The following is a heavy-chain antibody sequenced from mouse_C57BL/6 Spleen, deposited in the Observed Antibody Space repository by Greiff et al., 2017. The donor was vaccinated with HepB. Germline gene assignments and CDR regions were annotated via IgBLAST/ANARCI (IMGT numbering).Heavy chain of an antibody. CDR1: GYTFTSYW. Sequence: QVQLQQPGAELVKPGASVKLSCKASGYTFTSYWMHWVKQRPGQGLEWIGMIHPNSGSTNYNEKFKSKATLTVDKSSSTAYMQLSSLTSEDSAVYYCARSMVTTEYYYAMDYWGQGTSVTVSS. CDR3: ARSMVTTEYYYAMDY. CDR2: IHPNSGST. D-gene: IGHD2-2*01. J-gene: IGHJ4*01. V-gene: IGHV1-64*01.